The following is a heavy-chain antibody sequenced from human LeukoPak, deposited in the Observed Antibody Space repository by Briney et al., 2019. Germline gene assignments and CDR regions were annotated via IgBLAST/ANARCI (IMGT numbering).Heavy chain of an antibody. CDR3: TRRGDGYYDFWSGQPGSRAFDP. J-gene: IGHJ5*02. CDR1: GFTFSGSA. CDR2: IRSKANSYAT. V-gene: IGHV3-73*01. D-gene: IGHD3-3*01. Sequence: GGSLRLSCAASGFTFSGSAMHWVRQASGKGLEWVGRIRSKANSYATAYAASVKGRFTISRDDSKNTAYLQMNSLKTEDTAVYYCTRRGDGYYDFWSGQPGSRAFDPWGQGTLVTVSS.